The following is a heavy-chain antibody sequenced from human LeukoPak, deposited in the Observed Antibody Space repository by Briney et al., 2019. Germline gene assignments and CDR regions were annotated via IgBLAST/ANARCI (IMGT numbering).Heavy chain of an antibody. D-gene: IGHD6-19*01. CDR1: GDSIGTYY. CDR2: IYFSGSS. V-gene: IGHV4-59*08. J-gene: IGHJ4*02. CDR3: ARYHSSGLAY. Sequence: PSETLSLTCTVSGDSIGTYYWSWIRQPPGKGLEWIGSIYFSGSSYYNPSLKSRVTISVDTSKNQYSLKLSSVAAADTAVYYCARYHSSGLAYWGQGTLVTVSS.